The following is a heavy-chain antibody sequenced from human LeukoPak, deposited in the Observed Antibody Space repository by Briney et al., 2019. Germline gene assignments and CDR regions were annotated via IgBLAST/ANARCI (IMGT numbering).Heavy chain of an antibody. J-gene: IGHJ3*01. CDR1: GGSISSSSDY. CDR3: ARSLGLVATPLDAFDL. CDR2: IYYSGST. Sequence: PSETLSLTCTVSGGSISSSSDYWGWIRQPPGKGLEWIGSIYYSGSTYYNPSLKSRVTISVDTSKNQFSLKLSSVTAADTAVYYCARSLGLVATPLDAFDLWGQGTMVTVSS. V-gene: IGHV4-39*01. D-gene: IGHD5-12*01.